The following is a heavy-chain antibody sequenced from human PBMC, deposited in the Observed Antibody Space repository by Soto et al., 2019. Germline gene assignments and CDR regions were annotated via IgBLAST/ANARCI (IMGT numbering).Heavy chain of an antibody. J-gene: IGHJ4*02. CDR3: ARGGSGYTCFNEF. CDR2: IIPVFQTA. Sequence: QEQLVQSGAEVKKPGSSVKVSCKASGGLFSSYPIRWVRQVPGQGLEWMGGIIPVFQTAYYTQRFQGRVTITADESTNTAYMEVSSLRSEDTAIYYCARGGSGYTCFNEFWGQGTLVTVSS. D-gene: IGHD3-22*01. CDR1: GGLFSSYP. V-gene: IGHV1-69*01.